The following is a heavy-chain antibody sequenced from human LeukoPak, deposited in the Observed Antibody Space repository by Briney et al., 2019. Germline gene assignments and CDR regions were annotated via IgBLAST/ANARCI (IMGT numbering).Heavy chain of an antibody. CDR2: ISSSSGYI. D-gene: IGHD3-22*01. CDR3: ARGATYYYDSSGYIAFDY. V-gene: IGHV3-21*01. Sequence: GGSLRLSCAASGFTFSSYSMNWVRQAPGKGLEWVSSISSSSGYIYYADSVKGRFTISRDNAKDSLYLKMNSLRAEDTAVYYCARGATYYYDSSGYIAFDYWGQGTLVTVSS. J-gene: IGHJ4*02. CDR1: GFTFSSYS.